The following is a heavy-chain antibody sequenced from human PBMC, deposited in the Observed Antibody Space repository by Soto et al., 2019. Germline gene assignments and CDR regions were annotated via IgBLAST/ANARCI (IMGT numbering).Heavy chain of an antibody. D-gene: IGHD5-12*01. J-gene: IGHJ6*03. CDR1: GFTFSDYY. V-gene: IGHV3-11*01. Sequence: GGSLRLSCAASGFTFSDYYMSWIRQAPGKGLEWVSYISSSGSTIYYADSVKGRFTISRDNAKNSLYLQMNSLRAEDTAVYYCARDADIVAPNYYYYYYMDVWGKGTTVTVSS. CDR3: ARDADIVAPNYYYYYYMDV. CDR2: ISSSGSTI.